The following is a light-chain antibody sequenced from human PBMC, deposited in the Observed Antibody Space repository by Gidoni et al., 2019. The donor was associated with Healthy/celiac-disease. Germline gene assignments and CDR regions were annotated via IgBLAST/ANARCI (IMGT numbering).Light chain of an antibody. Sequence: DIQMTQSPSSLSASVGDRVTITCRASQSISSYLNWYQQKPGKAPKLLIYDASSLQSGVPSRFSGSGSGTDFTLTISSLQPEDFATYYCQQSYSNPRTFGQGTKLEIK. CDR3: QQSYSNPRT. V-gene: IGKV1-39*01. CDR2: DAS. CDR1: QSISSY. J-gene: IGKJ2*01.